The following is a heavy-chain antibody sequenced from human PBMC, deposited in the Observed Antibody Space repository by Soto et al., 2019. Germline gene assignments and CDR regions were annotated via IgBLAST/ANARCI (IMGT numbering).Heavy chain of an antibody. J-gene: IGHJ4*02. CDR3: AKPLQYDSGWPLHY. D-gene: IGHD6-19*01. V-gene: IGHV3-23*01. CDR1: GFSFSSYA. CDR2: FDGSVGHT. Sequence: GGSLRLSCAASGFSFSSYAVSWVRQAPGKGLEWVSVFDGSVGHTYYTNSVKGRFIISNDNSKNTLFLQMNSLKAEDTAVYFCAKPLQYDSGWPLHYWGQGTLVTVSS.